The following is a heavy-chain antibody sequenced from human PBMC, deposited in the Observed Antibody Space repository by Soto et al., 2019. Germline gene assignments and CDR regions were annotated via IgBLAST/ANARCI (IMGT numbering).Heavy chain of an antibody. D-gene: IGHD4-17*01. J-gene: IGHJ6*03. CDR2: INYSGNT. CDR3: ARLPAVPYYMDV. CDR1: GDSISSDSYY. Sequence: SETLSLTCTVSGDSISSDSYYWGWVRQPPEKGLEWIGTINYSGNTYYNPSLKSRVALSMDTSKNQFSLKLNSVTAADTAVYYCARLPAVPYYMDVWGKGTTVTVSS. V-gene: IGHV4-39*01.